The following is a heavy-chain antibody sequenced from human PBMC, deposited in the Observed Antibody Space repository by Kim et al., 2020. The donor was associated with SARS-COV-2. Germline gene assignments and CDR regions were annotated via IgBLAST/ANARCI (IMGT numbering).Heavy chain of an antibody. V-gene: IGHV3-21*01. Sequence: GGSLRLSCAASGFTFSSYSMNWVRQAPGKGLEWVSSISSSSSYIYYADSVKGRFTISRDNAKNSLYLQMNSLRAEDTAVYYCARDLALNFLGELTGYYGMDVWGQGTTVTVSS. CDR3: ARDLALNFLGELTGYYGMDV. J-gene: IGHJ6*02. D-gene: IGHD3-16*01. CDR2: ISSSSSYI. CDR1: GFTFSSYS.